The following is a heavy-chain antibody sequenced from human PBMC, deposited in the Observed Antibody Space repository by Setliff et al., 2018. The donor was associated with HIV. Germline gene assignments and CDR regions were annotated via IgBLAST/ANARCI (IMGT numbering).Heavy chain of an antibody. CDR3: ARHSPSDY. CDR2: IYNSAST. J-gene: IGHJ4*02. CDR1: GGSISSGGFY. V-gene: IGHV4-61*08. Sequence: PSETLSLTCTVTGGSISSGGFYWTWIRQHPGTGLEWIGYIYNSASTSYNPSLKSRVTISVDTSKNQFSLKLSSVTAADTAVYYCARHSPSDYWGQGTLVTVSS.